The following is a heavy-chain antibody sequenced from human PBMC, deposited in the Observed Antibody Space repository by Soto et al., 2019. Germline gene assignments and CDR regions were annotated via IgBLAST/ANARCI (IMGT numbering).Heavy chain of an antibody. CDR1: GGTFSSYA. Sequence: ASVKVSCKASGGTFSSYAISWVRQAPGQGLEWMGGIIPIFGTANYAQKFQGRVTITADESTSTAYMELSSLGSEDTAVYYCARAIVVVPAAMYYYYGMDVWGQGTTVTVAS. D-gene: IGHD2-2*01. V-gene: IGHV1-69*13. J-gene: IGHJ6*02. CDR3: ARAIVVVPAAMYYYYGMDV. CDR2: IIPIFGTA.